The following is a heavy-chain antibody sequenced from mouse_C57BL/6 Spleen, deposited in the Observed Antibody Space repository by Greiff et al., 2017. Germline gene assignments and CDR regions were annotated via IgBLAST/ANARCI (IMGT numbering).Heavy chain of an antibody. CDR3: DRSRDYDAWFGY. CDR1: GFNIKDYY. V-gene: IGHV14-2*01. D-gene: IGHD2-4*01. J-gene: IGHJ3*01. CDR2: IDPEDGET. Sequence: VHVKQSGAELVKPGASVKLSCTASGFNIKDYYMHWVKQRTEQGLEWIGRIDPEDGETKYAPKFQGKATITADTSSNTAYLQLSSLTSEDTAVDYCDRSRDYDAWFGYWGQGTLVTVSA.